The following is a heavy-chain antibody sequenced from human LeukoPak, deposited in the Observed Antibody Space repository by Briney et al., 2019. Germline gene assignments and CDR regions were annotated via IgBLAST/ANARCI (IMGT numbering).Heavy chain of an antibody. D-gene: IGHD6-19*01. CDR2: ISGSGGST. V-gene: IGHV3-23*01. Sequence: GGSLRLSCAASGFTFSSYAMSWVRQAPGKGLEWVSAISGSGGSTYYADSVKGRFTISRDNSKNTLYLQMNSLRAEDTAVYYCAKGLAVAGMSVWSPYYFDYWGQGTLVTVSS. CDR3: AKGLAVAGMSVWSPYYFDY. J-gene: IGHJ4*02. CDR1: GFTFSSYA.